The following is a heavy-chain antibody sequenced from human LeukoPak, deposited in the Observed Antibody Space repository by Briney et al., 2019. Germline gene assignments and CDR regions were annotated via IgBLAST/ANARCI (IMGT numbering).Heavy chain of an antibody. CDR1: GFTFSNYN. Sequence: GGSLRLSCATSGFTFSNYNMNWVRQAPGKGLEWVSYISSSSSSYIYYADSVKGRFTISRDNAKNSLYLQMNSLRAEDTAVYYCAMDGPNTAMDPFDYWGQGTLVTVSS. CDR2: ISSSSSSYI. CDR3: AMDGPNTAMDPFDY. D-gene: IGHD5-18*01. J-gene: IGHJ4*02. V-gene: IGHV3-21*01.